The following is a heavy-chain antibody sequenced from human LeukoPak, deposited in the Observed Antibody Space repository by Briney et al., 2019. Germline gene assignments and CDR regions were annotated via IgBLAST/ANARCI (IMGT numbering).Heavy chain of an antibody. J-gene: IGHJ6*02. CDR3: ARHRGQNFYYYGMDV. CDR1: GGSISTSY. Sequence: PSETLSLTCAVSGGSISTSYWSWIRQHPGNGLDWIGYIYYSGNTNYNPSLKSRVTISADTAKNQLSLRLSYVTAADTAVYYCARHRGQNFYYYGMDVWGQGTTVTVSS. CDR2: IYYSGNT. D-gene: IGHD3-10*01. V-gene: IGHV4-59*08.